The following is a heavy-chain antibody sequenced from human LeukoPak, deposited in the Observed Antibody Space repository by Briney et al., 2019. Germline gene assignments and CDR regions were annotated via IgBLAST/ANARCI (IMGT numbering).Heavy chain of an antibody. CDR1: GGTFSSYA. CDR3: ARDLRAVAARGGYFDY. Sequence: SVKVSCKASGGTFSSYAISWVRQAPGQGLEWMGGIIPIFGTANYAQKFQGRVTITADESTSTAYMELSSLRSEDTAVYYCARDLRAVAARGGYFDYWGQGTLVTVSS. D-gene: IGHD6-19*01. J-gene: IGHJ4*02. V-gene: IGHV1-69*13. CDR2: IIPIFGTA.